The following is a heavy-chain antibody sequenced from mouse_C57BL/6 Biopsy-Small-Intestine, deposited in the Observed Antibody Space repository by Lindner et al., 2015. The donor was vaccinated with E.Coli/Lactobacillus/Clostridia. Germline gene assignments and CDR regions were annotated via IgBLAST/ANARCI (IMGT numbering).Heavy chain of an antibody. D-gene: IGHD2-12*01. Sequence: VQLQESGAELMKPGASVKLSCKATGYTFTGYWIEWVKQRPGHGHEWIGEIIPGSSSSNYNEKFKGKATFTADTSSNTAYMQLSSLTTEDSAMYYCARRFQSYSLDYWGQGTTLTVSS. CDR1: GYTFTGYW. CDR2: IIPGSSSS. V-gene: IGHV1-9*01. J-gene: IGHJ2*01. CDR3: ARRFQSYSLDY.